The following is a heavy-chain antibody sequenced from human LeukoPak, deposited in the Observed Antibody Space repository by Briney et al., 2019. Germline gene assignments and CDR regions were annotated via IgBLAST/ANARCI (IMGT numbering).Heavy chain of an antibody. CDR1: GYTFTSYY. J-gene: IGHJ3*02. CDR3: ARGTIAVSTDAFDI. Sequence: ASVKVSCKASGYTFTSYYIHWVRQAPGQGLEWMGIINPSGGSTTYAQNFQGRVTMTRDMSTSTVYMELRSLRSEDTAVYYCARGTIAVSTDAFDIWGQGTMVTVSS. CDR2: INPSGGST. D-gene: IGHD1-14*01. V-gene: IGHV1-46*01.